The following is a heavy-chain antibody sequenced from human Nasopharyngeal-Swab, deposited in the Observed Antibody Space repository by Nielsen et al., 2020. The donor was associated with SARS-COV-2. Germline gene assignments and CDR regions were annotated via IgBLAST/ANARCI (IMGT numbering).Heavy chain of an antibody. CDR2: ISWNSGSI. V-gene: IGHV3-9*01. Sequence: SLKISCAASGFTFDDYAMHWVRQAPGKGLEWVSGISWNSGSIGYADSVKGRFTISRDNAKNSLYLQMNSLRAEDTALYYCAKGTLGFCRGGSCYPLDSWGQGTLVTVSS. CDR3: AKGTLGFCRGGSCYPLDS. J-gene: IGHJ4*02. CDR1: GFTFDDYA. D-gene: IGHD2-15*01.